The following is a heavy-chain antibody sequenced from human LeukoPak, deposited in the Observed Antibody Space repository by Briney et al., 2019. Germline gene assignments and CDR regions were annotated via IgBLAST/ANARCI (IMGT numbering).Heavy chain of an antibody. D-gene: IGHD5-24*01. CDR3: ARGLVEMATITHFDY. CDR2: IYISGST. CDR1: GGSISSYY. J-gene: IGHJ4*02. V-gene: IGHV4-4*07. Sequence: KPSETLSLTCTVPGGSISSYYWSWIRQSAGKGLEWIGRIYISGSTSYNPSLRSRVTISVDTSKNQFSLKLSSVTAADTAVYYCARGLVEMATITHFDYWGQGALVTVSS.